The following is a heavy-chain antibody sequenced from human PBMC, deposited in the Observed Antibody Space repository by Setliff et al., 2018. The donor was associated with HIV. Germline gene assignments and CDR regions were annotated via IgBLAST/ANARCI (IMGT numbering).Heavy chain of an antibody. V-gene: IGHV4-59*08. D-gene: IGHD6-13*01. CDR2: IYYSGST. Sequence: SETLSLTCTVSGDSISSYYWSWIRQPPGKGLEWIGYIYYSGSTNYNPSLKSRVTMSVDTSKNQFSLKLNSLIAADTAVYYCAAASSWDPLLDYWGQGTLVTVSS. CDR1: GDSISSYY. J-gene: IGHJ4*02. CDR3: AAASSWDPLLDY.